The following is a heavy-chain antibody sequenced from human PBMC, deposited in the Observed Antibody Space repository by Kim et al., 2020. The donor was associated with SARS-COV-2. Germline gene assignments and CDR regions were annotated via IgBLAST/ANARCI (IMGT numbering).Heavy chain of an antibody. CDR2: IWYDGSNK. V-gene: IGHV3-33*01. CDR3: AREYGDYGSRAFDI. D-gene: IGHD4-17*01. Sequence: GGSLRLSCAASGFTFSSYGMHWVRQAPGKGLEWVAVIWYDGSNKYYADSVKGRFTISRDNSKNTLYLQMNSLRAEDTAVYYCAREYGDYGSRAFDIWGQGTMVTVSS. J-gene: IGHJ3*02. CDR1: GFTFSSYG.